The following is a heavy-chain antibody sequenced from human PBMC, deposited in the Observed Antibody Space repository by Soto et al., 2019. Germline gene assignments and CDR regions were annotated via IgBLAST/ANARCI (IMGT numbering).Heavy chain of an antibody. J-gene: IGHJ4*02. CDR3: AKFGMATTKRSPPYYIDY. Sequence: GGSLRLSCAASGFTFSSCAMSWVRQAPGKGLEWVSSISGSGGGTYYADSVKGRFTFSRDNSKNTLYLQMNSLRAEDTAVYYCAKFGMATTKRSPPYYIDYWGQGALVTVSS. D-gene: IGHD1-1*01. V-gene: IGHV3-23*01. CDR2: ISGSGGGT. CDR1: GFTFSSCA.